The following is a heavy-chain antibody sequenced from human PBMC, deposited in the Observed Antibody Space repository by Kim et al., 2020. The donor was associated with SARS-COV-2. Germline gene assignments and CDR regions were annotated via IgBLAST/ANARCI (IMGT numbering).Heavy chain of an antibody. D-gene: IGHD3-22*01. Sequence: APVKGKFTISRDDSKNTLYLQMNSLKTEDTAVYYCTTGGHYYDSSGSFDYWGQGTLVTVSS. V-gene: IGHV3-15*01. CDR3: TTGGHYYDSSGSFDY. J-gene: IGHJ4*02.